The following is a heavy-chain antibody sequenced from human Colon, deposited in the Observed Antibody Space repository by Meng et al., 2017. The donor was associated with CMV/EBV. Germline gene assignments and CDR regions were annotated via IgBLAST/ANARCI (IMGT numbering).Heavy chain of an antibody. V-gene: IGHV4-4*02. CDR1: GASFSSSTW. J-gene: IGHJ4*02. Sequence: GVSGASFSSSTWWSWVRQPPGKGLEWIGEIFHSGSSTYNPSLKSRVTISVDKSRNHFSLKLNSLTAADTAVYYCARGTIESNLAFDYWGQGILVTVSS. CDR3: ARGTIESNLAFDY. D-gene: IGHD1/OR15-1a*01. CDR2: IFHSGSS.